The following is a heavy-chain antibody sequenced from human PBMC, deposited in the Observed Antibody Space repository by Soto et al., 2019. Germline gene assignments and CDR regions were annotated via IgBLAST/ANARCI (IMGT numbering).Heavy chain of an antibody. CDR3: TRAAIRGELLEY. J-gene: IGHJ4*02. D-gene: IGHD1-26*01. Sequence: GESLRLSCAPSGFAFNNYGMHWVRQAPGKGLEWVALIWHDGSNKGYADSVKGRFTISRDNSKNTLNLQMNSLRVEDTAVYYCTRAAIRGELLEYWGQGTLVTVSS. CDR2: IWHDGSNK. V-gene: IGHV3-33*01. CDR1: GFAFNNYG.